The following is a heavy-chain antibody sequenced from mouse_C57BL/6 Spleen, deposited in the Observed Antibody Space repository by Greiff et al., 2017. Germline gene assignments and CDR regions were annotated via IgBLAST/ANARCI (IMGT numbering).Heavy chain of an antibody. CDR3: ARGAAPFAY. V-gene: IGHV1-69*01. D-gene: IGHD3-3*01. Sequence: VQLQQPGAELVMPGASVKLSCKASGYTFTSYWMHWVKQRPGQGLEWIGEIDPSDSYTNYNQKFKGKSTLTVDKSSSTAYMQLSSLTSEDSAVYYCARGAAPFAYWGQGTLVTVSA. CDR2: IDPSDSYT. CDR1: GYTFTSYW. J-gene: IGHJ3*01.